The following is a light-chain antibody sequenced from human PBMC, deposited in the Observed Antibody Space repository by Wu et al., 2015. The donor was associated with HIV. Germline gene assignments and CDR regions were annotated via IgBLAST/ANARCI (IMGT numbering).Light chain of an antibody. V-gene: IGKV1D-13*01. CDR3: QPFNNYPRT. CDR2: DAS. Sequence: AIQLTQSPSSLSASVGDRVTITCRASQGISSALAWYQQKPGKAPNLLIYDASSLESGVPSRFSGSGSGTDFTLTISSLQPEDFATYYCQPFNNYPRTFGQGTKVEIK. J-gene: IGKJ1*01. CDR1: QGISSA.